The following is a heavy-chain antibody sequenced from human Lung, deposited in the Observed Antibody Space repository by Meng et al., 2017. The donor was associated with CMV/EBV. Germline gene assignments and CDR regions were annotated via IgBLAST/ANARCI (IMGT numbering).Heavy chain of an antibody. J-gene: IGHJ4*01. Sequence: PEILSLXPTVPGGSVSSPSSYCGWIRQPPGKGPEWIGTMYYSGNTFYNPSLNNRVTISGETSNNQFSLKLTSVTAADTAVYYCARHGDYSNYALNLWGQGXLVTVSS. D-gene: IGHD4-11*01. CDR2: MYYSGNT. CDR3: ARHGDYSNYALNL. V-gene: IGHV4-39*01. CDR1: GGSVSSPSSY.